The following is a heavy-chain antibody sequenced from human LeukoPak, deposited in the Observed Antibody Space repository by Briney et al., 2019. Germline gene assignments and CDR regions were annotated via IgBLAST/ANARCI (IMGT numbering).Heavy chain of an antibody. Sequence: GGSLRLSCAASGFTFSDYYMSWIRQAPGKALEWVSYVSSGSSTIYYADSVKGRFTISRDNSKSTLYLQMNSLRAEDTAVYYCAKSVFDSSGDPYMDVWGKGTTVTISS. CDR1: GFTFSDYY. D-gene: IGHD3-22*01. V-gene: IGHV3-11*01. CDR3: AKSVFDSSGDPYMDV. CDR2: VSSGSSTI. J-gene: IGHJ6*03.